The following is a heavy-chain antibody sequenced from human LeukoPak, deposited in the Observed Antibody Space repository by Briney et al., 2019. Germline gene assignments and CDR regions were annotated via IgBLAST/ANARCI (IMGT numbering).Heavy chain of an antibody. CDR3: ARAVAGTLSWFDP. CDR2: ISYDGSNK. V-gene: IGHV3-30-3*01. Sequence: GGSLRLSCAASGFTFSSYAMHWVRQAPGKGLEWVAVISYDGSNKYYADSVKGRFTISRDNSKNTLYLQMNSLRAEDTAVYYCARAVAGTLSWFDPWGQGTLVTVSS. J-gene: IGHJ5*02. D-gene: IGHD6-19*01. CDR1: GFTFSSYA.